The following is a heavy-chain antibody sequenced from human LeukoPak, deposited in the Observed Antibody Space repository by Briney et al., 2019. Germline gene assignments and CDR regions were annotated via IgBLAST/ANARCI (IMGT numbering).Heavy chain of an antibody. D-gene: IGHD6-19*01. CDR2: ITGSGGTT. J-gene: IGHJ4*02. CDR1: GFTFSRYA. V-gene: IGHV3-23*01. CDR3: AKDSGSSGWFFDY. Sequence: PGASLRLSCAASGFTFSRYAMSWVRQAPGKGLEWVSAITGSGGTTYYADSVKGRFTISRDNSKNTLFLQMNSLRAEDTAVYYCAKDSGSSGWFFDYWGQGTPVTVSS.